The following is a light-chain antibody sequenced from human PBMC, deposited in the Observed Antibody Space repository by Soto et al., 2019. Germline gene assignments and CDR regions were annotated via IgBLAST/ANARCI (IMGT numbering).Light chain of an antibody. V-gene: IGLV2-14*01. Sequence: QSALTQPASVSGSPGQSITISCTGTSGDVGGYNYVSWYQQHPDKAPKLMIYDVSNRPSGVSNRFSGSKSGNTASLTISGLRAEDEADYYCSSYTTSSTLVFGGGTKLTVL. J-gene: IGLJ2*01. CDR1: SGDVGGYNY. CDR2: DVS. CDR3: SSYTTSSTLV.